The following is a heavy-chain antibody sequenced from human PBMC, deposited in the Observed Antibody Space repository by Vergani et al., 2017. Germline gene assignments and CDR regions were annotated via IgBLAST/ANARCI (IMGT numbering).Heavy chain of an antibody. CDR1: GFTVSSNY. D-gene: IGHD6-13*01. CDR2: IYSGGST. Sequence: EVQLVESGGGLIQPGGSLRLSCAASGFTVSSNYMSWVRQAPGKGLEWVSVIYSGGSTYYADSVKGRFTISRDNSNNTLYLQMNSLRAEDTAVYYCARDSIAAAGSDYYGMDVWGQGTTVTVSS. V-gene: IGHV3-53*01. J-gene: IGHJ6*02. CDR3: ARDSIAAAGSDYYGMDV.